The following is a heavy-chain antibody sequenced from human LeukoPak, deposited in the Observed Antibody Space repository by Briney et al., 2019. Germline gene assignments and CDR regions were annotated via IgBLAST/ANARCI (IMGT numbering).Heavy chain of an antibody. CDR3: ARLDMATIGDY. D-gene: IGHD5-24*01. CDR2: IYSGGST. Sequence: GRSLRLSCAASGFTVSSNYMSWVRQAPGKGLEWVSVIYSGGSTYYADSVKGRFTISRDNSKNTLYLQMNSLRAEDTAVYYCARLDMATIGDYWGQGTLVTVSS. CDR1: GFTVSSNY. J-gene: IGHJ4*02. V-gene: IGHV3-53*01.